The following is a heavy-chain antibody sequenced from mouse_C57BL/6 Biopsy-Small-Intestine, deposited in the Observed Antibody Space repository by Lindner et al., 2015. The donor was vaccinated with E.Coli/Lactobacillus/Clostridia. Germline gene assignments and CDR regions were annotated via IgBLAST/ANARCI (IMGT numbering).Heavy chain of an antibody. CDR3: AREMTPQGDY. V-gene: IGHV1-7*01. CDR2: INPTSGYT. J-gene: IGHJ4*01. Sequence: VQLQESGAELAKPGASVKLSCKASGYRFISYWMHWVKQRPGQGLEWIGYINPTSGYTKYNQKFKDKATLTADKSSNTAYVQLNNLTYEDSAVYFCAREMTPQGDYWGQGTSVTVSS. D-gene: IGHD3-2*02. CDR1: GYRFISYW.